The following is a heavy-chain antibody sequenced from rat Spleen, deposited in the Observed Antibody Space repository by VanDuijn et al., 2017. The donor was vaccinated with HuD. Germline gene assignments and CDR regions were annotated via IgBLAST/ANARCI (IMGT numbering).Heavy chain of an antibody. D-gene: IGHD4-3*01. CDR3: ARNDNYFDY. Sequence: QVRLEESGPRLVQPSQTLSVTCTVSGFSLTSYHISWIRQPPGKGLEWIGSIWKGGTTDYNSTLKSRLSISRDPSKNQVFLNMNSRQTDDTGTYFCARNDNYFDYWGQGFVFSFSS. V-gene: IGHV2-61*01. CDR1: GFSLTSYH. J-gene: IGHJ2*01. CDR2: IWKGGTT.